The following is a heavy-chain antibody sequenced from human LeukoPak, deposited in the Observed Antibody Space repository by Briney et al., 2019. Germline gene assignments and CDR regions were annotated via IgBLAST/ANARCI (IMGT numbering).Heavy chain of an antibody. CDR3: TRGPGYHDSSYLDY. CDR1: GFTFSTYA. J-gene: IGHJ4*02. D-gene: IGHD3-22*01. CDR2: ISYDGANK. Sequence: GRSLRLSCAASGFTFSTYAMHWVRQAPGKGLEWVAVISYDGANKNHADSVKGRFTISRDNSKNTLYLQMNSLRAEDTAVYYCTRGPGYHDSSYLDYWGQGTLVTVSS. V-gene: IGHV3-30*04.